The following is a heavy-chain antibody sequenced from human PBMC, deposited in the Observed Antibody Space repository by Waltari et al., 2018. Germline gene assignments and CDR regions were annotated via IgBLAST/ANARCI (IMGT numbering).Heavy chain of an antibody. CDR2: INHRGST. D-gene: IGHD2-15*01. V-gene: IGHV4-34*01. Sequence: QVQLQQWGAGLLKPSETLSLTCAVYGGSFSGYYWSWIRQPPGKGLEWIGEINHRGSTNYNPSLKSRVTISVDTCKNQFSLKLSSVTAADTAVYYCARGRGGPIAGYWGQGTLVTVSS. J-gene: IGHJ4*02. CDR1: GGSFSGYY. CDR3: ARGRGGPIAGY.